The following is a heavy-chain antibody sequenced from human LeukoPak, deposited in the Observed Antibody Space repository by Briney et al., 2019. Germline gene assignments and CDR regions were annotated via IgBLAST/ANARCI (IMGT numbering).Heavy chain of an antibody. CDR1: GFTFTNYG. V-gene: IGHV3-30*03. J-gene: IGHJ3*02. CDR2: ISSDGSNK. Sequence: PGGSLRLSCAASGFTFTNYGIHWVRLAPGKGLEWVAVISSDGSNKHYADSVKGRFIISRDDSKNTLYLQMNSLRVDDTALYYCTTFDMWGQGTMVTVSS. CDR3: TTFDM.